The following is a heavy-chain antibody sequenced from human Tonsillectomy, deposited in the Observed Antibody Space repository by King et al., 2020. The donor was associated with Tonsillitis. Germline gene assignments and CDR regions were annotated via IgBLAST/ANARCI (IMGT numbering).Heavy chain of an antibody. D-gene: IGHD4-17*01. CDR2: IYHSGPT. V-gene: IGHV4-31*03. J-gene: IGHJ4*02. Sequence: VQLQESGPGLVRPSQTLSLICSVSGDSLTSGGYFWSWIRQHPDKGLEWIGSIYHSGPTYHTPSLRSRLFMSVDTSKNQFSLRLTAVTAADTAVYYCARNRDYGDYVDFWGQGTLVAVPS. CDR1: GDSLTSGGYF. CDR3: ARNRDYGDYVDF.